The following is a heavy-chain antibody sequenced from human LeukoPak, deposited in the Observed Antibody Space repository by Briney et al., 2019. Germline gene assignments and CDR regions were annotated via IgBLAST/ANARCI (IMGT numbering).Heavy chain of an antibody. CDR2: SSSSGSTI. CDR3: AKGGSYRSQPYFDY. V-gene: IGHV3-11*01. Sequence: GGSLRLSCAASGFTFSDYYMSWIRQAPGKGLEWASYSSSSGSTIYYADSVKGRFTISRDNSKNTVYLQMNSLRAGDTAVYYCAKGGSYRSQPYFDYWGQGTPVTVSS. J-gene: IGHJ4*02. CDR1: GFTFSDYY. D-gene: IGHD3-16*02.